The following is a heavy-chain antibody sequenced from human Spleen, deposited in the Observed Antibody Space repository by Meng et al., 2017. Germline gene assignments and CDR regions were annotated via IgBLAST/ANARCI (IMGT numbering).Heavy chain of an antibody. CDR3: ARESAQYYDSSGIDY. CDR2: ISHSGGTT. V-gene: IGHV3-48*03. CDR1: GFTFNDYE. D-gene: IGHD3-22*01. Sequence: GGSLRLSCAASGFTFNDYEMNWVRQAPGKGLEWLSYISHSGGTTYYADSVKGRFTISRDNAKNSLFLHMNSLRAEDTALYYCARESAQYYDSSGIDYWGQGSLVTVSS. J-gene: IGHJ4*02.